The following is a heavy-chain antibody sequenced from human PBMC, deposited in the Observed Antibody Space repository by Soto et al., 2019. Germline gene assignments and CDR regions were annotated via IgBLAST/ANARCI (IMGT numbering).Heavy chain of an antibody. CDR1: GGSISSYY. V-gene: IGHV4-59*08. CDR2: IYYSGST. D-gene: IGHD5-12*01. CDR3: ARLMEYSGYDWYPLPGYYYYMDV. J-gene: IGHJ6*03. Sequence: SETLSLTCTVSGGSISSYYWSWIRQPPGKGLEWIGYIYYSGSTNYNPSLKSRVTISVDTSKNQFSLKLSSVTAADTAVYYCARLMEYSGYDWYPLPGYYYYMDVWGKGTTVTVSS.